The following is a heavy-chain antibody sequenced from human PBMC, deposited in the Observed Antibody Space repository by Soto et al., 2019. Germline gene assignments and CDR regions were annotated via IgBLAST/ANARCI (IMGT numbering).Heavy chain of an antibody. D-gene: IGHD6-19*01. CDR3: ARLPAGRIF. CDR1: GGSISSYY. J-gene: IGHJ4*02. Sequence: SETLSLTCTVSGGSISSYYWSWTRQPPGKGLEWIGYIYYSGSTNYNPSLKSRVTISVDTSKNQFSLKLSSVTAADTAVYYCARLPAGRIFWGQGTLVTVSS. V-gene: IGHV4-59*01. CDR2: IYYSGST.